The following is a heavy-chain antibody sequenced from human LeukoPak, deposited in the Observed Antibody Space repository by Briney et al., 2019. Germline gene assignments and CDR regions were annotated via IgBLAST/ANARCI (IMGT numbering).Heavy chain of an antibody. CDR2: ISTYSGNT. D-gene: IGHD3-10*01. Sequence: ASVKVSCKASGYTFTNYGITWVRQAPGQGLEWVGWISTYSGNTNYARNLQGRVTITTDTSTTTAYMELRSLRSDDTAVYYCAGGGVTNWLDSWGQGTLVTVSS. J-gene: IGHJ5*01. CDR3: AGGGVTNWLDS. CDR1: GYTFTNYG. V-gene: IGHV1-18*01.